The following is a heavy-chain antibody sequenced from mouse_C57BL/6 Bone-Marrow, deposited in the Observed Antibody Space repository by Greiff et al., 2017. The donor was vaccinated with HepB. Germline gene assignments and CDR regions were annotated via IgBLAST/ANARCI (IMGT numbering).Heavy chain of an antibody. CDR3: AREGDYSNWNYFDY. V-gene: IGHV1-69*01. J-gene: IGHJ2*01. CDR2: IDPSDSYT. D-gene: IGHD2-5*01. CDR1: GYTFTSCW. Sequence: QVQLQQPGAELVMPGASVKLSCKASGYTFTSCWMHWVKQRPGQGLEWIGEIDPSDSYTNYNQKFKGKSTLTVDKSSSTAYMQLSSLTSEDSAVYYCAREGDYSNWNYFDYWGQGTTLTVSS.